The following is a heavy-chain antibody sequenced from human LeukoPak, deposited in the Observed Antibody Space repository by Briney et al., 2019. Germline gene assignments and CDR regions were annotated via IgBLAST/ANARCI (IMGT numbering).Heavy chain of an antibody. J-gene: IGHJ1*01. Sequence: PGGSLRLSCAASGFIFSAYSMSWVRQAPGKGLEWVSFISPTSDIVFCADSVKGRFTISRDNAKNSLYLQMNSLRAEDTAVYYCTSYRAEYFQHWGQGTLVTVSS. CDR3: TSYRAEYFQH. CDR1: GFIFSAYS. CDR2: ISPTSDIV. V-gene: IGHV3-48*04.